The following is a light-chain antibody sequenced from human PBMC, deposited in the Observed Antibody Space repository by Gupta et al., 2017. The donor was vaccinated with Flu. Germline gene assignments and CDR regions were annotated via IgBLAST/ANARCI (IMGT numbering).Light chain of an antibody. CDR1: SSDIGAYNL. CDR2: DVT. Sequence: SITTSCTGSSSDIGAYNLVSWYRQHPGKAPKLMIYDVTSRPSGVSDRFSGSKSGNTASLTISGLLAEDEADYYCSSYADGGALFGGGTRLAVL. CDR3: SSYADGGAL. V-gene: IGLV2-14*03. J-gene: IGLJ3*02.